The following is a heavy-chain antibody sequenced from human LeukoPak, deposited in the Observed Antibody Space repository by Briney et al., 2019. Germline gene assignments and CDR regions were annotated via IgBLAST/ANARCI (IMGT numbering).Heavy chain of an antibody. D-gene: IGHD5-18*01. CDR3: AREGTRYNFDS. J-gene: IGHJ4*02. Sequence: KPSETLSLTCTVSGGSISNSPYYWGWIRQPPGKGLEWIGSIYYGGSTYNNPSLKSRVSISVATSKNQFSLKLRSVTAADTALYYCAREGTRYNFDSWGQGTLVTVSS. CDR2: IYYGGST. V-gene: IGHV4-39*07. CDR1: GGSISNSPYY.